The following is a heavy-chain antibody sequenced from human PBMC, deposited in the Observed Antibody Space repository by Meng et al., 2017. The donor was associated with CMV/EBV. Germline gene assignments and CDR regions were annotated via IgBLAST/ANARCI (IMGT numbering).Heavy chain of an antibody. CDR1: SGSSSSYY. Sequence: SGPARVELSGPLSLTWHVSSGSSSSYYGMWIRQPAGKGLEWIGRIYTSGSTNYNPSLKSRVTMSVDTSKNQFSLKLSSVTAADTAVYYCAREIVVVPAAIDNWFDPWGQGTLVTVSS. CDR3: AREIVVVPAAIDNWFDP. D-gene: IGHD2-2*02. V-gene: IGHV4-4*07. J-gene: IGHJ5*02. CDR2: IYTSGST.